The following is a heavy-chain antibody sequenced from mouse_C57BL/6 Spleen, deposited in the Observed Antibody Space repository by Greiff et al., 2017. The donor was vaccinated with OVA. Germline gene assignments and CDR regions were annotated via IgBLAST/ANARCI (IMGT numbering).Heavy chain of an antibody. CDR1: GFSLSTFGMG. Sequence: QVTLKVSGPGLLQPSQPLSLTCSFSGFSLSTFGMGVGWLRQPSGQGLECLVHIWWDDDKYYHPALKSRLTISKDTANNERFLKIANVDTANTATYDVARIWCNYYSMDYWGQGTSVTVSS. D-gene: IGHD1-1*02. CDR3: ARIWCNYYSMDY. V-gene: IGHV8-8*01. J-gene: IGHJ4*01. CDR2: IWWDDDK.